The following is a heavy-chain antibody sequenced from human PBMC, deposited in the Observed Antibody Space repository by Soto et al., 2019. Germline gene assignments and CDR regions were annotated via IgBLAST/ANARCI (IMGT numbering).Heavy chain of an antibody. D-gene: IGHD2-2*01. CDR2: IIPIFGTA. J-gene: IGHJ6*02. CDR1: GGTFSSYA. CDR3: ARGDIVVVPAAIYFYGMDV. Sequence: AASEKGSCKAAGGTFSSYAISCVRQAPGQGLEWMGGIIPIFGTANYAQKFQGRVTITEDKSTSTAYMELSSLRSEDTAVYYCARGDIVVVPAAIYFYGMDVWVQGTTVTVSS. V-gene: IGHV1-69*06.